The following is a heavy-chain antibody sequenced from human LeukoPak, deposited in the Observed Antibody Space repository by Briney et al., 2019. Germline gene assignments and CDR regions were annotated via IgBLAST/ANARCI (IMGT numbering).Heavy chain of an antibody. CDR1: GFTFSSYA. CDR3: AKLAGYCSSTSCRQPLDV. CDR2: ISGSGGST. V-gene: IGHV3-23*01. Sequence: GGSLRLSCAASGFTFSSYAMSWVRQAPGKGLERVSAISGSGGSTYYADSVKGRFTISRDNSKNTLYLQMNSLRAEDTAVYYCAKLAGYCSSTSCRQPLDVWGQGTTVTVSS. J-gene: IGHJ6*02. D-gene: IGHD2-2*01.